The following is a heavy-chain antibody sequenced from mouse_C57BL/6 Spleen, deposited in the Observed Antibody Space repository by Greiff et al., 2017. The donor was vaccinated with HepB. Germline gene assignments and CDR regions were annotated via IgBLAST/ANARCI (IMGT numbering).Heavy chain of an antibody. CDR2: ISNLAYSY. J-gene: IGHJ1*03. Sequence: EVMLVESGGGLVQPGGSLKLSCAASGFTFSDYGMAWVRQAPRKGPEWVAFISNLAYSYYYADTVTGRFTISSENAKNNLYLEMSSLRSEDTAMYYCARRSDYDEEGYFDVWGTGTTVTVSS. D-gene: IGHD2-4*01. CDR1: GFTFSDYG. CDR3: ARRSDYDEEGYFDV. V-gene: IGHV5-15*01.